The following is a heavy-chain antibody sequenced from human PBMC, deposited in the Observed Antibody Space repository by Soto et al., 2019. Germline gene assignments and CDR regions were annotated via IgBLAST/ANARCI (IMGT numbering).Heavy chain of an antibody. Sequence: GASVKVSCKASGYTFTSYAMHWVRQAPGRRLEWMGWINAGNGNTKYSQKFQGGVTITRDTSASTAYMELSSLRSEDTAVYYCARGSLEWLVPGWFDPWGQGTLVTVSS. CDR2: INAGNGNT. D-gene: IGHD6-19*01. CDR1: GYTFTSYA. J-gene: IGHJ5*02. CDR3: ARGSLEWLVPGWFDP. V-gene: IGHV1-3*01.